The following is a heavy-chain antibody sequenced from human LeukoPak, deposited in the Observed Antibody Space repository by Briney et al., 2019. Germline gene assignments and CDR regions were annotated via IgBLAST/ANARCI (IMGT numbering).Heavy chain of an antibody. CDR1: GYSISSGYY. J-gene: IGHJ4*02. V-gene: IGHV4-38-2*01. CDR3: ARGRPPIMITFGGVIVRPVNFDY. Sequence: SETLSLTCAVSGYSISSGYYWGWIRQPPGKGLEWIGSIYHSGSTYYNPSLKSRVTISVDTSKNQFSLKLSSVTAADTAVYYCARGRPPIMITFGGVIVRPVNFDYWGQGTLVTVSS. D-gene: IGHD3-16*02. CDR2: IYHSGST.